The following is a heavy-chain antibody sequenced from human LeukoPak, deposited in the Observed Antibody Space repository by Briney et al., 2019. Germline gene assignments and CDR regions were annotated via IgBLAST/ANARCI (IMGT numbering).Heavy chain of an antibody. V-gene: IGHV4-38-2*01. D-gene: IGHD3-3*01. CDR3: AKHTRDIFGVGGVDY. J-gene: IGHJ4*02. CDR2: IYHSGST. Sequence: SETLSLTCAVSGYSISSGYYWCWFRQPPGKGLAWIASIYHSGSTYYNPSLKNRVTISVDTSTNQFSLQLTSVTAADTAVHYCAKHTRDIFGVGGVDYWGQGTPVTVSS. CDR1: GYSISSGYY.